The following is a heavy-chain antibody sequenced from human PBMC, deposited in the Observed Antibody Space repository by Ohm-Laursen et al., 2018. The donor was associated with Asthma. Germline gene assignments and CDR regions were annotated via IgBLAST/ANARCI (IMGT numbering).Heavy chain of an antibody. CDR3: ARDSWSCRGGSCYHLFDY. CDR2: ISRGSSDI. J-gene: IGHJ4*02. CDR1: GFTFTNYN. V-gene: IGHV3-48*01. D-gene: IGHD2-15*01. Sequence: GSLRLSCTASGFTFTNYNMHWVRQAPGKGLEWVSYISRGSSDIYYADSVKGRFTISRDNAKNSLYLQMNSLRAEDTAVYYCARDSWSCRGGSCYHLFDYWGQGTLVTVSS.